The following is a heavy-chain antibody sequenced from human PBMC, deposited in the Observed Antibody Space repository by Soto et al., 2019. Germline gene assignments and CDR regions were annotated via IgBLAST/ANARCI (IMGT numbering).Heavy chain of an antibody. CDR2: IRGSGGST. CDR3: AKVRDYSYMDV. J-gene: IGHJ6*03. Sequence: EVQLLESGGGLVQPGGSLRLSCAASGFTFSSYAMSWVRQAPGTGLEWVSAIRGSGGSTYYEDSVKGRFTISRDISKNALYLQMNSLRAEDTAVDYGAKVRDYSYMDVRGKGTTVTVSS. CDR1: GFTFSSYA. V-gene: IGHV3-23*01.